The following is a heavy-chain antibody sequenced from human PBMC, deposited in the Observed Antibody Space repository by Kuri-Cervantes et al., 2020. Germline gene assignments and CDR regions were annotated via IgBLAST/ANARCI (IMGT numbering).Heavy chain of an antibody. J-gene: IGHJ3*02. CDR2: IKWNGGST. V-gene: IGHV3-20*04. Sequence: GESLKISCAASGFRFDDYGMSWVRQAPGKGLEWVSGIKWNGGSTGYVDSVKGRFTISRDNAKNSLYLQMNSLRAEDTAVYYCARGRAVGATSALGAFDIWGQGTMVTVSS. CDR3: ARGRAVGATSALGAFDI. D-gene: IGHD1-26*01. CDR1: GFRFDDYG.